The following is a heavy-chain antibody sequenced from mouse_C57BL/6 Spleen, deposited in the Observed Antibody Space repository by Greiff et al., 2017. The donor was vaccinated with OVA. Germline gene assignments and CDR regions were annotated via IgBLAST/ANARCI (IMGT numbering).Heavy chain of an antibody. D-gene: IGHD3-3*01. CDR3: TRREQLYYYAMDY. Sequence: QVQLQQSGAELVRPGASVTLSCKASGYTFTDYEMHWVKQTPVHGLEWIGAIDPETGGTAYNQKFKGKAILTADKSSSTAYMELRSLTSEDSAVYYCTRREQLYYYAMDYWGQGTSVTVSS. CDR2: IDPETGGT. J-gene: IGHJ4*01. V-gene: IGHV1-15*01. CDR1: GYTFTDYE.